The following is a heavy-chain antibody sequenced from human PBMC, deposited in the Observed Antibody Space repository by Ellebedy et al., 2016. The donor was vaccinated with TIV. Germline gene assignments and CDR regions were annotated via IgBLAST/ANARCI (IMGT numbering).Heavy chain of an antibody. Sequence: AALVKVSCKASGYIVTNHAMHWVRQAPGQSFEWMGWIYPANGDTKYSQQFQGRVTFTSDTSASTAYMELSRLRSEDTAVYYCARDKPGGDKWFDPWGQGTLVTVSS. V-gene: IGHV1-3*01. CDR1: GYIVTNHA. J-gene: IGHJ5*02. D-gene: IGHD3-16*01. CDR2: IYPANGDT. CDR3: ARDKPGGDKWFDP.